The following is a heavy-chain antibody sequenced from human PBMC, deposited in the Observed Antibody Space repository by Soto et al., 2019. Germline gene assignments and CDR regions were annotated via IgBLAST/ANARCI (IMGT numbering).Heavy chain of an antibody. CDR3: ARDRFPSFSYCDYGMDV. Sequence: ASVKVSCKASGYTFTSYGISWVRQAPGQGLEWMGWISAYNGNTNYAQKLQGRVTMTTDTSTSTAYMELRSLRSDDTAVYYCARDRFPSFSYCDYGMDVWGQGTRVTVSS. J-gene: IGHJ6*02. CDR1: GYTFTSYG. V-gene: IGHV1-18*04. CDR2: ISAYNGNT. D-gene: IGHD2-21*01.